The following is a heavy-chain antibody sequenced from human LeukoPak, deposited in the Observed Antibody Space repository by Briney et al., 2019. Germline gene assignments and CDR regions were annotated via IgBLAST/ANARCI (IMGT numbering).Heavy chain of an antibody. CDR3: AREPLYSGNPADY. J-gene: IGHJ4*02. CDR1: GGSISSGSYY. CDR2: IYTSGST. V-gene: IGHV4-61*02. D-gene: IGHD4-23*01. Sequence: SQTLSLTCTVSGGSISSGSYYWSWIRQPAGKGLEWIGRIYTSGSTNYNPSLKSRVTISVDTSKNQFSLKLSSVTAADTAVYYCAREPLYSGNPADYWGQGTLVTVSS.